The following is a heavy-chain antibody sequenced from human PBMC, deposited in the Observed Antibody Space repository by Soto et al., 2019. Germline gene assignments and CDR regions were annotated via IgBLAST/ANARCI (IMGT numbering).Heavy chain of an antibody. CDR1: GFSLSSTRMA. CDR3: AHIVVAGLGYYFDY. CDR2: IYWDDDK. J-gene: IGHJ4*02. D-gene: IGHD6-19*01. Sequence: QITLKESGPTLVKPTQTLTLTCTFSGFSLSSTRMAVGWIRQPPGKALESRARIYWDDDKRYSPFLKSRLTIAKDTSKNQVVLTMSYMDPVDTARYYRAHIVVAGLGYYFDYWGQGTLVTVSS. V-gene: IGHV2-5*02.